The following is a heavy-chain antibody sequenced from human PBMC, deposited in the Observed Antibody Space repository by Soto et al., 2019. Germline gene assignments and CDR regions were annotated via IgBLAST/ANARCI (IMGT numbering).Heavy chain of an antibody. Sequence: EVQLLESGGGLVQPGGSLRLSCSASGFTFGNYAMRWVRQAPGKGLEWVSGITAGGGTTDYADSVKGRFTISRDNSKNTLYLQMSSLRVEDTAVSYCAKAHRVYGSPWFFFDSWGQGSLVTVSS. CDR3: AKAHRVYGSPWFFFDS. CDR2: ITAGGGTT. CDR1: GFTFGNYA. J-gene: IGHJ4*02. V-gene: IGHV3-23*01. D-gene: IGHD2-15*01.